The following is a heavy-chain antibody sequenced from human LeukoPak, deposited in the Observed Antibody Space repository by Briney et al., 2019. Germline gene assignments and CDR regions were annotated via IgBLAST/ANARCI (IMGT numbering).Heavy chain of an antibody. CDR3: ARDGGIVDFDY. CDR1: GFTFSSYE. Sequence: GGSLRLSCAASGFTFSSYEMNWVRQAPGKGLEWVSYISSSGSTIYYADSVKGRFTISRDNAKNSLYLQMNSLRAEDTAVYYCARDGGIVDFDYWGQGTLVTVSS. D-gene: IGHD1-26*01. CDR2: ISSSGSTI. J-gene: IGHJ4*02. V-gene: IGHV3-48*03.